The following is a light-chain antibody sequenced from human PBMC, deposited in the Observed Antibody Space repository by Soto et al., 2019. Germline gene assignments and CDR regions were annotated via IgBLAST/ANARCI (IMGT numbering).Light chain of an antibody. J-gene: IGKJ2*01. V-gene: IGKV3-11*01. Sequence: EIVWTQSPATLSLSPGVRATLSCRASQSVSSYLAWYQQKPGQAPRLLIYDASNRATGIPARFSGSGSGTDFTLTISSLEPEDSAVYYCQQRSNWPPTFGQWNKLAIK. CDR1: QSVSSY. CDR3: QQRSNWPPT. CDR2: DAS.